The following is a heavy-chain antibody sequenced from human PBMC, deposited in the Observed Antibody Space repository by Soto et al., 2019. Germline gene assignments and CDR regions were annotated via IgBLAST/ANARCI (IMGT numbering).Heavy chain of an antibody. CDR3: ARDPYYDFWSGYLYYYYYYGMDV. CDR1: GGSISSSNW. CDR2: IYHSGST. V-gene: IGHV4-4*02. D-gene: IGHD3-3*01. J-gene: IGHJ6*02. Sequence: PSETLSLTCAVSGGSISSSNWWSWVRPPPGKGLEWIGEIYHSGSTNYNPSLKSRVTISVDKSKNQFSLKLSSVTAADTAVYYCARDPYYDFWSGYLYYYYYYGMDVWGQGTTVTVSS.